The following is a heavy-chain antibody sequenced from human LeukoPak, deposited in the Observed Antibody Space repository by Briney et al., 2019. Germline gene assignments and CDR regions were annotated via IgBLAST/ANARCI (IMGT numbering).Heavy chain of an antibody. CDR2: ISYDGSNK. J-gene: IGHJ6*03. CDR3: AKEVSDYVTYYYVDV. CDR1: GFTFSSYG. D-gene: IGHD4-17*01. V-gene: IGHV3-30*18. Sequence: GSLRLSCAASGFTFSSYGMHWVRPAPGKGLEWGAVISYDGSNKYYADSVKGRFTISRDNSKNTLYLQMNNLTTEDTAVYYCAKEVSDYVTYYYVDVWGKGTTVTVSS.